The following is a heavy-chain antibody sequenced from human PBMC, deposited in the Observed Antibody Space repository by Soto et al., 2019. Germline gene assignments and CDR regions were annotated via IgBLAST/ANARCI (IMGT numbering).Heavy chain of an antibody. Sequence: QVQLVQSGAEVKKPGSSVKVSCKASGGTFSSYAISWVRQAPGQGLEWMGGIIPIFGTANYAQKFQGRVTITANKSTCTAYMELRSLWSEDTAGYYCARDKSLLSGGGSLNYGMTSGAKGPRSPSP. J-gene: IGHJ6*02. CDR3: ARDKSLLSGGGSLNYGMTS. D-gene: IGHD2-15*01. V-gene: IGHV1-69*06. CDR2: IIPIFGTA. CDR1: GGTFSSYA.